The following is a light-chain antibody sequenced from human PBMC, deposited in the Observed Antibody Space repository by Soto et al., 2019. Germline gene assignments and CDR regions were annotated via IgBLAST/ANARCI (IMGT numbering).Light chain of an antibody. Sequence: QSVLTQPPSAAGSPGQSVTISCTGTSSDVGGYNYVSWYQQHPGKAPKLMIYEVSKRPSGVPDRFSGSKSGNTASLTVSGLQAEDEADYYCSSYAGNNVVFGGGTKGTVL. J-gene: IGLJ2*01. V-gene: IGLV2-8*01. CDR3: SSYAGNNVV. CDR2: EVS. CDR1: SSDVGGYNY.